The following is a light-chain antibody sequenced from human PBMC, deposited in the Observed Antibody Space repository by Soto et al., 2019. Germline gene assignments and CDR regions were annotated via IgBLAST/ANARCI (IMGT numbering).Light chain of an antibody. CDR3: SSYTSSSTPYV. CDR1: SNDVGGYNF. J-gene: IGLJ1*01. V-gene: IGLV2-14*01. CDR2: DVS. Sequence: QSALTQPASLSGSPGQSITISCPGTSNDVGGYNFVSWYQQRPGKAPKLMIFDVSNRPSGVSNRFSASKSGDTASLTISGLQAEDEADYYCSSYTSSSTPYVFGTGTKVTVL.